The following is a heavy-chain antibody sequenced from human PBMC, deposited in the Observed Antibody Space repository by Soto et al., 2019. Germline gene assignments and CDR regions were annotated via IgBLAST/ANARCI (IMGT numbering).Heavy chain of an antibody. CDR3: ARGRYYGSGSYPNPSGMDV. CDR2: ISAYNGNT. CDR1: GYTFTSYG. J-gene: IGHJ6*02. V-gene: IGHV1-18*04. Sequence: ASVKVSCKASGYTFTSYGISWVRQAPGQGLEWMGWISAYNGNTNYAQKLQGRVTMTTDTSTSTAYMELRSLRSDDTAVYYCARGRYYGSGSYPNPSGMDVWGQGTTVTVSS. D-gene: IGHD3-10*01.